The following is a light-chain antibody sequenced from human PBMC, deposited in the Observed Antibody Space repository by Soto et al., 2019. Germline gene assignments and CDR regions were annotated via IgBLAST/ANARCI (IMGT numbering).Light chain of an antibody. CDR1: SSDVGSYSL. V-gene: IGLV2-23*02. Sequence: QSALTQPASVSGSPGQSITISCTGTSSDVGSYSLVSWYQQHPGKAPQLMIYDVTKRPSGVSNRFSGSKSGNTASLTISGLQAEDEADYYCCSYAGNTTAPYVFGTGTKLTVL. CDR3: CSYAGNTTAPYV. CDR2: DVT. J-gene: IGLJ1*01.